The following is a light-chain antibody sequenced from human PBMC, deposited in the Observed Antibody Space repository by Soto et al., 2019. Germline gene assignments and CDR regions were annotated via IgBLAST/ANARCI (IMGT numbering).Light chain of an antibody. CDR1: QSVSSSY. V-gene: IGKV3-20*01. J-gene: IGKJ2*01. CDR3: QQYTNGPPYT. Sequence: PGDRATISCRASQSVSSSYLAWYQQKPGQAPRLLIFGASSRATGIPDRLSGSGSGTDFTLTISRLEPEDFAVYYCQQYTNGPPYTFGQGTKLEIK. CDR2: GAS.